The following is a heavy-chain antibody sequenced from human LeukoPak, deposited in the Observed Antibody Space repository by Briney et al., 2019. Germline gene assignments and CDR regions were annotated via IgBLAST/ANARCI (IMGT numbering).Heavy chain of an antibody. Sequence: GGSLRLSCAASGFTFSSYWMSWVRQAPGKGLEWVANIKQDGSNKYYADSVKGRFTISRDNSKNTLYLQMSSLRAEDTAVYYCAKDVDPYWGQGTLVTVSS. CDR2: IKQDGSNK. V-gene: IGHV3-7*01. CDR3: AKDVDPY. CDR1: GFTFSSYW. D-gene: IGHD3-9*01. J-gene: IGHJ4*02.